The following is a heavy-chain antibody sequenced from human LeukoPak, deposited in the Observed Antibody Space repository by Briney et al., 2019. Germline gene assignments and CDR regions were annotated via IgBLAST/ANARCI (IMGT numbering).Heavy chain of an antibody. Sequence: SETLSLTCTVSGGSISSSSYYWGWIRQPPEKGLEWIGSIHYSGSTYYNPSLKSRVTISVDTSKNQFSLKLSSVTAADTAVYYCARVYYDFWKNYFDYWGQGTLVTVSS. D-gene: IGHD3-3*01. CDR1: GGSISSSSYY. V-gene: IGHV4-39*01. CDR3: ARVYYDFWKNYFDY. J-gene: IGHJ4*02. CDR2: IHYSGST.